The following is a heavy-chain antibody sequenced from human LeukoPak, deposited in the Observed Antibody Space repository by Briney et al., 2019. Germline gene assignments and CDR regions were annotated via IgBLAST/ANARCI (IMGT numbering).Heavy chain of an antibody. Sequence: GGSLRLSCAASGFIFSSYSMNWVRQAPGKGLEWVSSISSSSSYIYYADSVKGRFTISRDNAKNSLYLQMNSLRAEDTAVYYCARDQRGNYYYGMDVWGQGTTVTVSS. CDR1: GFIFSSYS. J-gene: IGHJ6*02. CDR3: ARDQRGNYYYGMDV. V-gene: IGHV3-21*01. CDR2: ISSSSSYI. D-gene: IGHD1-1*01.